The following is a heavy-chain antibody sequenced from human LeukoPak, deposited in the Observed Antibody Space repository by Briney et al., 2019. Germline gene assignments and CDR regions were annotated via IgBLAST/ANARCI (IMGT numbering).Heavy chain of an antibody. J-gene: IGHJ4*02. Sequence: SETLSLTCTVSGGSISSSSYYWGWIRQPPGKGLEWIGNIYYRGSTYYNPSLKGRVTISVDTSKNQFSLNLSSVTAADTAVYYCARHSSGWYYAGDYWGQGILVTVSS. V-gene: IGHV4-39*01. CDR2: IYYRGST. D-gene: IGHD6-19*01. CDR3: ARHSSGWYYAGDY. CDR1: GGSISSSSYY.